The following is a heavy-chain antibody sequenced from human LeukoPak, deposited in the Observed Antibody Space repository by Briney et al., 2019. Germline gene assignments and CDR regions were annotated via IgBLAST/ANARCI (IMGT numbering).Heavy chain of an antibody. V-gene: IGHV3-23*01. CDR1: GFSFSNYA. Sequence: GGSLRLSCAASGFSFSNYAMSWVRQAPGKGLEWVSGIGRSGDYTYYADSVKGRFIISRDNSKNTVYLQVNSLTAEDTAIYYGGKDGPCNICKLRDAWGQGTTVTVS. CDR2: IGRSGDYT. J-gene: IGHJ6*02. CDR3: GKDGPCNICKLRDA. D-gene: IGHD2/OR15-2a*01.